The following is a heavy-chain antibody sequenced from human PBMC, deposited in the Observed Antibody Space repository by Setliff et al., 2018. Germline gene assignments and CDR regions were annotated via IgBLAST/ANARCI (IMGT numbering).Heavy chain of an antibody. CDR2: INPNSGGT. CDR1: GSTFTGYS. V-gene: IGHV1-2*02. D-gene: IGHD6-6*01. CDR3: SVVYLGDY. J-gene: IGHJ4*02. Sequence: ASVKVSCKASGSTFTGYSMHWVRQAPGQGLEWMGWINPNSGGTNYAQKFQGRVTFTRDTAASTAYMEVSSLRSEDAAVYFSSVVYLGDYWGQGTLVTVSS.